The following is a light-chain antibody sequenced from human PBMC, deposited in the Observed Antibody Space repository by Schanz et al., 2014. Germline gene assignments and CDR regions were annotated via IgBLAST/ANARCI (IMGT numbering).Light chain of an antibody. V-gene: IGKV1-39*01. CDR2: AAS. CDR3: QQNYRVPLT. Sequence: DFQMTQSPSSLSASEGDRVTITCRASETISSYVNWYQHKPGKAPKLLIYAASTLKSGVPSRFSGSGSVTDFTLTISSLQPEDSATYYCQQNYRVPLTFGGGTTLEI. J-gene: IGKJ4*01. CDR1: ETISSY.